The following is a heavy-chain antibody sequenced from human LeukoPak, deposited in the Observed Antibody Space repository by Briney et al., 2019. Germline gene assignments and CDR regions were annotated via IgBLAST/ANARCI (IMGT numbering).Heavy chain of an antibody. CDR1: GYTFTSYD. J-gene: IGHJ5*02. D-gene: IGHD3-10*01. CDR2: MNPNSGNT. Sequence: ASVKVSCKASGYTFTSYDINWVRQATGQGLEWMGWMNPNSGNTGYAQKFQGRVTMTRNTSISTAYMELSSPRSEDTAVYYCARGETYLWFGELHNWFDPWGQGTLVTVSS. V-gene: IGHV1-8*01. CDR3: ARGETYLWFGELHNWFDP.